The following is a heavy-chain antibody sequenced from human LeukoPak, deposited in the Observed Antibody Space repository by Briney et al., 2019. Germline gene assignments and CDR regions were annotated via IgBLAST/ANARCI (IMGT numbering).Heavy chain of an antibody. CDR2: INPSGGST. CDR3: ARDTQDFAPGS. CDR1: GYTFTRYY. V-gene: IGHV1-46*01. Sequence: ASVKVSCKASGYTFTRYYMHWVRQAPGQGLEWVGIINPSGGSTRYAQKLQGRVTMTSDTSTSTVYMELSSLRSEDTAVYSCARDTQDFAPGSWGQGTLVTVSS. D-gene: IGHD2-15*01. J-gene: IGHJ4*02.